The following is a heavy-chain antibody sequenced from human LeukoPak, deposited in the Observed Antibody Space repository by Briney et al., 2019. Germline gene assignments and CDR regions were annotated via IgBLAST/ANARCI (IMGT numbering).Heavy chain of an antibody. Sequence: SQTLSLTCTVSGGSISSGSYYWSWIRQPAGKGLEWIGRIYTSGSTNYNPSLKSRVTISVDTSKNQFSLKLSSVTAADTAVYYCARGLLSVYQWLPNYYYGMDVWGQGTTVTVSS. CDR2: IYTSGST. J-gene: IGHJ6*02. CDR1: GGSISSGSYY. V-gene: IGHV4-61*02. D-gene: IGHD6-19*01. CDR3: ARGLLSVYQWLPNYYYGMDV.